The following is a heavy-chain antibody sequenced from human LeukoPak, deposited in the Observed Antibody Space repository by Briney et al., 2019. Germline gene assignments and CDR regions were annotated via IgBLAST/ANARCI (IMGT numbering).Heavy chain of an antibody. J-gene: IGHJ6*02. CDR3: VRLRSNPRPEKATQGIAAPGSFDYYYYGLDV. CDR2: TYYRSKWYN. CDR1: GDSVSINSAA. D-gene: IGHD6-13*01. V-gene: IGHV6-1*01. Sequence: SQTLSLTFAICGDSVSINSAAWNWLRQSPARGLEWLGRTYYRSKWYNEYAGSVKSRISINPDTSKNQFSLQLNSVTAEDTAVYYCVRLRSNPRPEKATQGIAAPGSFDYYYYGLDVWGQGTTVTVSS.